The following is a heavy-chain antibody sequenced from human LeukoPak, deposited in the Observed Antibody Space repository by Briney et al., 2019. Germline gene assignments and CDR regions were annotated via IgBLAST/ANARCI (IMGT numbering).Heavy chain of an antibody. CDR1: GFTFSSYE. V-gene: IGHV3-48*03. Sequence: GGSLRLSCAASGFTFSSYEMNWVRQAPGKGLEWVSYISTTGSSIYYADSVKGRFTISRDNVKNSLYLQMNTLRVEDTALYYCVKGPHYGAYTDYFDFWGQGTLVTVSS. CDR3: VKGPHYGAYTDYFDF. D-gene: IGHD4-17*01. CDR2: ISTTGSSI. J-gene: IGHJ4*02.